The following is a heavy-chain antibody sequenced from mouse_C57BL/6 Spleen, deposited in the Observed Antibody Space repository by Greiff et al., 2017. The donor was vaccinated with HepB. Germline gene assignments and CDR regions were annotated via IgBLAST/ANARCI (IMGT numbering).Heavy chain of an antibody. J-gene: IGHJ1*03. Sequence: VQLQQSGAELVRPGTSVKMSCKASGYTFTNYWIGWAKQRPGHGLEWIGDIYPGGGYTNYNEKFKGKATLTADKSSSTAYMQFSSLTSEDSAIYYCAREGDYYGSSSYWYFDVWGTGTTVTVSS. CDR2: IYPGGGYT. CDR1: GYTFTNYW. V-gene: IGHV1-63*01. CDR3: AREGDYYGSSSYWYFDV. D-gene: IGHD1-1*01.